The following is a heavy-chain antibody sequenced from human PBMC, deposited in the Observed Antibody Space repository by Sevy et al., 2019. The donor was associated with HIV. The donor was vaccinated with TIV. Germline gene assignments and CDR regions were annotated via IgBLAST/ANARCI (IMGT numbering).Heavy chain of an antibody. Sequence: GSLRLSCAASGFSFTNYAISWVRQAPGKGLEWVSSISSSSNYITYADSVKGRFTISRDNAKNSLYLEINTLRAEDTAVYYCARVVAYCSGGTCFPGYYYGMDVWGQGTTVTVSS. J-gene: IGHJ6*02. D-gene: IGHD2-15*01. V-gene: IGHV3-21*01. CDR3: ARVVAYCSGGTCFPGYYYGMDV. CDR2: ISSSSNYI. CDR1: GFSFTNYA.